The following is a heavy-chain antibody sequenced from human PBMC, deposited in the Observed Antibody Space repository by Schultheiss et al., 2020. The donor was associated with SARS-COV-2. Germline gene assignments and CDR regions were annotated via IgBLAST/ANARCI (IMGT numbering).Heavy chain of an antibody. Sequence: GGSLRLSCAASGFTFSNAWMNWVRQAPGKGLEWVSVIYSGGSTYYADSVKGRFTISRDNSKNTLYLQMNSLRAEDTAVYYCAKDEPGYSSSLKDYYYGMDVWGQGTTVTVSS. D-gene: IGHD6-6*01. CDR3: AKDEPGYSSSLKDYYYGMDV. CDR2: IYSGGST. J-gene: IGHJ6*02. CDR1: GFTFSNAW. V-gene: IGHV3-53*05.